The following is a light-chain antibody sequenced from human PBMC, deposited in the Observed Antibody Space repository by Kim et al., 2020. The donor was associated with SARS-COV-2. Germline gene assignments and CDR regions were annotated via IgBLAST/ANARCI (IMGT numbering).Light chain of an antibody. J-gene: IGKJ4*01. CDR3: QKYNSAPPLS. Sequence: ASVGDRVTITCRASQDINNYLAWYKQKPGKVPELLIDAASTLRSGVPSRFSGSGSGTDFTLTISSLQPEDFAIYYWQKYNSAPPLSFGGGTNVEI. V-gene: IGKV1-27*01. CDR2: AAS. CDR1: QDINNY.